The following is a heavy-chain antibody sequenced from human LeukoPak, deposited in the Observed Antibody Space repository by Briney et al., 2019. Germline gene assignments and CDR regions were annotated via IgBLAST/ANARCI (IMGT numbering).Heavy chain of an antibody. J-gene: IGHJ5*02. CDR1: GYTFTSYG. CDR3: ARDLLYCSSTSCYPYNWFDP. V-gene: IGHV1-18*01. CDR2: ISAYSGNT. Sequence: GASVTVSCKASGYTFTSYGISWVRQAPGQGLEWMGWISAYSGNTNYAQKLQSRVTMTTDTSTSTSYMELRSLRSDDTAVYYCARDLLYCSSTSCYPYNWFDPWGQGTLVTVSS. D-gene: IGHD2-2*01.